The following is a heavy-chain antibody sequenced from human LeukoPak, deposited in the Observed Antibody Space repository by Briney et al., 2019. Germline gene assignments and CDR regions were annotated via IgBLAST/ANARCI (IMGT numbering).Heavy chain of an antibody. CDR3: AGGYYSTYFDS. D-gene: IGHD3-10*01. Sequence: PSETLSLTCTISSGSISSSTCYWGWIRQPPGKGLEWIGNIYYSGSAYYSPSLKSRVTISVDTSKNQFSLNLSSVTAADTAVYYCAGGYYSTYFDSWGQGTLVTVSS. CDR2: IYYSGSA. V-gene: IGHV4-39*01. CDR1: SGSISSSTCY. J-gene: IGHJ4*02.